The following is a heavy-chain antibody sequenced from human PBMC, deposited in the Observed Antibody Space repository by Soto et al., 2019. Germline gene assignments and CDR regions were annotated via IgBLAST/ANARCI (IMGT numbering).Heavy chain of an antibody. J-gene: IGHJ4*02. D-gene: IGHD6-19*01. CDR1: GYTFTSYA. CDR2: INAGNGNT. CDR3: ARAYSSGWYEFDY. Sequence: VQLVQSGAEVKKPGASVKVSCKASGYTFTSYAMHWVRQAPGQRLEWMGWINAGNGNTKYSQKFQGRVTITRDTSASTAYMELSSLRSEDTAVYYCARAYSSGWYEFDYWGQGTLVTVSS. V-gene: IGHV1-3*01.